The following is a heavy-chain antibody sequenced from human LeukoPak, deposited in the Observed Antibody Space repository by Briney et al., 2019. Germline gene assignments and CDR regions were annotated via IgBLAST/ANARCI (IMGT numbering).Heavy chain of an antibody. D-gene: IGHD3-10*01. Sequence: PGRSLRLSCAASGFTFDDYAMHWVRHAPGKGLEWVSGISWKSGSIGYADSVKGRFTISRDNAKNSLYLQMNTLRAEDTALYYCVKDKGYIGEDAFDIWGQGTMVTVSS. J-gene: IGHJ3*02. V-gene: IGHV3-9*01. CDR3: VKDKGYIGEDAFDI. CDR2: ISWKSGSI. CDR1: GFTFDDYA.